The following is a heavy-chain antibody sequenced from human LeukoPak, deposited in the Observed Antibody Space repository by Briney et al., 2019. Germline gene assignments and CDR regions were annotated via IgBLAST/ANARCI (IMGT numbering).Heavy chain of an antibody. Sequence: SAVKVSCKASVYTFTGYFIHWVRQADGQGLEWMAWINPNIGATNYAPAFRGRVTMTRDTSIRTAYLELHRLNSDDPAVHYCARVYMRGYGITNYFDFWGQGTLVTVSS. J-gene: IGHJ4*02. V-gene: IGHV1-2*02. D-gene: IGHD3-10*01. CDR2: INPNIGAT. CDR1: VYTFTGYF. CDR3: ARVYMRGYGITNYFDF.